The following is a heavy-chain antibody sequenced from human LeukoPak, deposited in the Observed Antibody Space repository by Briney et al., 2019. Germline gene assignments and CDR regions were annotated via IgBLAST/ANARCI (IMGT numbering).Heavy chain of an antibody. CDR3: TRGHPGEFDY. CDR2: INTDETT. Sequence: GGSLRLSCAASGFAFGHYRMHWVRQAPGKGLVWVSTINTDETTTYADSVKGRFTISRDNAKNTLFLQMHSLGAEDTAVYSCTRGHPGEFDYWGQGTLVTVSS. D-gene: IGHD3-10*01. CDR1: GFAFGHYR. J-gene: IGHJ4*02. V-gene: IGHV3-74*01.